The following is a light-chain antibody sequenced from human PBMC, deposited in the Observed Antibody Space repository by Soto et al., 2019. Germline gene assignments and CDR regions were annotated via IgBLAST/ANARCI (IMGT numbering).Light chain of an antibody. CDR3: SSYGGSNNFV. CDR1: SSDIGDYNF. CDR2: EVN. V-gene: IGLV2-8*01. Sequence: QSVLTQPPSASGSPGQSVTISCTGTSSDIGDYNFVSWYQQHPGKAPKLMIYEVNKRPSGVPDRFSGSKSGNTASLTVSGLQAEDEADYYCSSYGGSNNFVFGTGTKLTVL. J-gene: IGLJ1*01.